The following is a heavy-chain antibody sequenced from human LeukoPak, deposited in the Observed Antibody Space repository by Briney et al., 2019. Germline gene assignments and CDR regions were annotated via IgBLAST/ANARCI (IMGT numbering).Heavy chain of an antibody. V-gene: IGHV4-59*12. Sequence: SETLSLTCTVSGGSISSYYWSWIRQPPGKGLEWIGYIYYSGSTNYNPSLKSRVTISVDTSKNQFSLKLSSVTAADTAVYYCARDPPDGSTIAAAALAFDIWGQGTMVTVSS. J-gene: IGHJ3*02. CDR2: IYYSGST. CDR1: GGSISSYY. CDR3: ARDPPDGSTIAAAALAFDI. D-gene: IGHD6-13*01.